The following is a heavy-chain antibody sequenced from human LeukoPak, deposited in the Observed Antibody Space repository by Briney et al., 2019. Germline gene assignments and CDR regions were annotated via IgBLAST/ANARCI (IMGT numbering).Heavy chain of an antibody. Sequence: SETLSLTCTVSGGSISSGDYYWSWIRQPPGKGLEWIGYIYYSGSTNYNPSLKSRVTISVDTSKNQFSLKLSSVTAADTAVYYCAINPPLSSGSYSDAFDIWGQGTMVTVSS. CDR1: GGSISSGDYY. V-gene: IGHV4-61*08. J-gene: IGHJ3*02. CDR3: AINPPLSSGSYSDAFDI. D-gene: IGHD3-10*02. CDR2: IYYSGST.